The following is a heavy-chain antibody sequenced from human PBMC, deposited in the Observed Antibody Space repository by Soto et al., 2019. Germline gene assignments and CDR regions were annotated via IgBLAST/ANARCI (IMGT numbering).Heavy chain of an antibody. CDR3: AKGGAVYGLLTHDY. J-gene: IGHJ4*02. CDR1: GLNFRNIP. Sequence: EVHLLESGGGLEQPGGPLGFPWPPSGLNFRNIPMGWAAQPPGKGRGWVTTITGSSSNLYYTDSVKGRFAISRDNSRNILFLQMNSLTAEDTAVYYCAKGGAVYGLLTHDYWGQGTLVTVSS. D-gene: IGHD3-9*01. V-gene: IGHV3-23*01. CDR2: ITGSSSNL.